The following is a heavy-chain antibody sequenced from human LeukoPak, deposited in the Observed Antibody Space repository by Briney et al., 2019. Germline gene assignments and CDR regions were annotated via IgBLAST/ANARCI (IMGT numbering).Heavy chain of an antibody. D-gene: IGHD2-15*01. CDR3: ARGSAVVAARFGFDP. J-gene: IGHJ5*02. CDR2: IYYSGST. CDR1: GVSISSGDYY. V-gene: IGHV4-30-4*01. Sequence: SSETLSLTCTVSGVSISSGDYYWSWIRQPPGKGLEWIGYIYYSGSTYYNPSLKSRVTISVDTSKNQFSLKLSSVTAADTAVYYCARGSAVVAARFGFDPWGQGTLVTVSS.